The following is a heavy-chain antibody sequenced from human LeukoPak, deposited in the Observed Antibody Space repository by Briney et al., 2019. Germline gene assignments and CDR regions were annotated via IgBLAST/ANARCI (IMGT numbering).Heavy chain of an antibody. D-gene: IGHD1-26*01. Sequence: PSETLSLTCTVSGGSISSSSYYWGWIRQPPGKGLEWIGSIYYSGSTYYNPSLKSRVTISVDTSKNQFSLKLSSVTAADTAVYYCATGIVGATPALPFPYYYYYYGMDVWGQGTTVTVSS. CDR3: ATGIVGATPALPFPYYYYYYGMDV. CDR2: IYYSGST. V-gene: IGHV4-39*07. J-gene: IGHJ6*02. CDR1: GGSISSSSYY.